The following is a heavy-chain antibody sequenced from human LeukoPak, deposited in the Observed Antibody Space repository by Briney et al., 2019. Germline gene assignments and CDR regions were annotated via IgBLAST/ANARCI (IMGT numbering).Heavy chain of an antibody. CDR2: INHSGST. CDR3: ARLAYYDILTGYYNPLEY. V-gene: IGHV4-34*01. CDR1: GGSFSGYY. J-gene: IGHJ4*02. D-gene: IGHD3-9*01. Sequence: SETLSLTCAVYGGSFSGYYWSWIRQPPGKGLEWIGEINHSGSTNYNPSPKSRVTISVDTSKNQFSLKLSSVTAADTAVYYCARLAYYDILTGYYNPLEYWGQGTLVTVSS.